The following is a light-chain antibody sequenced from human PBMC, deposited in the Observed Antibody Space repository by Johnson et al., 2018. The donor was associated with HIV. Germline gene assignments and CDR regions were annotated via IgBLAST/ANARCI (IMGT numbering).Light chain of an antibody. V-gene: IGLV1-51*02. CDR3: GTWDGSLRVYV. J-gene: IGLJ1*01. CDR2: ENN. Sequence: QSVLTQPPSVSAAPGQKVTISCSGSSSNIGNNYVSWYQQLPGTAPKLLIYENNKRPSGIPDRFSGSKSDTSATLAITGLQTGDEADYYCGTWDGSLRVYVFGTGTKVTVL. CDR1: SSNIGNNY.